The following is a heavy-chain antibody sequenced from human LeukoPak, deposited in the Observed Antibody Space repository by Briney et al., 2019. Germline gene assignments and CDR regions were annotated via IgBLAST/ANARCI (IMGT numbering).Heavy chain of an antibody. CDR3: TGDERRGTYGHWFDP. D-gene: IGHD3-16*01. CDR2: ISAYNGDT. J-gene: IGHJ5*02. V-gene: IGHV1-18*01. Sequence: ASVKVSCKASAYNFISYGISWVRLVPGQGLEWMGWISAYNGDTNYAQSFQGRVTMTTDTSTSTAYMELRSLRSDDTAVYYCTGDERRGTYGHWFDPWGQGTLVTVSS. CDR1: AYNFISYG.